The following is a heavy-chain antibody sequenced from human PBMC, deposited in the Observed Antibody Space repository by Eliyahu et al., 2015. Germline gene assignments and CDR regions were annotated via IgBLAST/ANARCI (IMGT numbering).Heavy chain of an antibody. V-gene: IGHV3-7*01. CDR3: ATGGDCSGWSKG. D-gene: IGHD6-19*01. Sequence: EVQLVESGGGLVQPGGSLRLSCAASGFTFSSXWMSWVRPAPGKGLAWVANINQDGSEKYYVDSVKGXFTISRDNAKNSLYLQMNSLRAEDTAVYYCATGGDCSGWSKGGGQGTLVTVSS. J-gene: IGHJ4*02. CDR2: INQDGSEK. CDR1: GFTFSSXW.